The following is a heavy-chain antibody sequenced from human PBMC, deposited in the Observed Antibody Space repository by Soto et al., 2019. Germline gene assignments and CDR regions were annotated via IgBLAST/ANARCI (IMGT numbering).Heavy chain of an antibody. D-gene: IGHD4-4*01. V-gene: IGHV1-69*06. CDR3: ASGMGGGVGYSNYFNSRARAFDI. CDR1: GGTFSSYA. J-gene: IGHJ3*02. CDR2: IIPIFGTA. Sequence: ASVKVSCKASGGTFSSYAISWVRQAPGQGLEWMGGIIPIFGTANYAQKFQGRVTITADKSTSTAYMELSSLRSEDTAVYYCASGMGGGVGYSNYFNSRARAFDIWGQGTMVTVS.